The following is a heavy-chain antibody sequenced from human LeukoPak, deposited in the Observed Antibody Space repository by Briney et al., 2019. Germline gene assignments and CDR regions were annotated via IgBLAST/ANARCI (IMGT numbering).Heavy chain of an antibody. CDR1: GGSFSGYY. Sequence: SETLSLTCAVYGGSFSGYYWSWIRQPPGKGLEWIGEINHSGSTNYNPSPKSRVTISVDTSKNQFSLKLSSVSAADTAVYYCARRTYYYGSGSYSPPRYWGQGTLVTVSS. D-gene: IGHD3-10*01. CDR2: INHSGST. CDR3: ARRTYYYGSGSYSPPRY. V-gene: IGHV4-34*01. J-gene: IGHJ4*02.